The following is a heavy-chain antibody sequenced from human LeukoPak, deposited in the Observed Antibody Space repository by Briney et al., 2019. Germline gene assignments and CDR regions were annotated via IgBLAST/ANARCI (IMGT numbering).Heavy chain of an antibody. CDR3: ARDLHNSGYDY. J-gene: IGHJ4*02. D-gene: IGHD5-12*01. CDR1: GFTVSSNY. CDR2: IYSGGST. V-gene: IGHV3-53*01. Sequence: GGSLRLSCAASGFTVSSNYMSWVRQASGKGLEWVSVIYSGGSTYYADSVKGRFTISRDNSKNTLYLQMNSLRAEDTAVYYCARDLHNSGYDYWGQGTLVTVSS.